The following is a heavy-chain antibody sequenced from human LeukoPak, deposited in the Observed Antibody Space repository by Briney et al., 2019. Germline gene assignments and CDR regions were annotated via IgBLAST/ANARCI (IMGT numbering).Heavy chain of an antibody. CDR3: ARTSGYYSDY. D-gene: IGHD3-22*01. CDR1: GGTFSSYA. Sequence: GASVEVSCKASGGTFSSYAISWVRQAPGQGLEWMGRIIPIFGTANYAQKFQGRVTITTDESTSTAYMELSSLRSEDTAVYYCARTSGYYSDYWGQGTLVAVSS. J-gene: IGHJ4*02. V-gene: IGHV1-69*05. CDR2: IIPIFGTA.